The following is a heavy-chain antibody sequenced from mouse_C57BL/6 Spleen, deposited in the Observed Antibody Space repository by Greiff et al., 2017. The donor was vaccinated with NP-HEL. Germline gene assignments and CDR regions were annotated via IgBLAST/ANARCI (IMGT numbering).Heavy chain of an antibody. D-gene: IGHD6-2*01. J-gene: IGHJ2*01. CDR1: GYTFTSYW. V-gene: IGHV1-52*01. CDR3: TRRGPQSGRPHYLDY. Sequence: VQLQQPGAELVRPGSSVKLSCKASGYTFTSYWMHWVKQRPIQGLEWIGNIDPSDSETHYNQKFKDKATLTVDNSSSTAYMQLSSLTSEDSPVYYCTRRGPQSGRPHYLDYWGQGTTLTVSS. CDR2: IDPSDSET.